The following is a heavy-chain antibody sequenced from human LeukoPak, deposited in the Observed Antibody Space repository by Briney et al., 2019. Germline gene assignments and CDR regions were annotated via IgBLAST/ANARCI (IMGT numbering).Heavy chain of an antibody. Sequence: GSLRLSCAASGFTFSTYSMNWVRQPPGKGLEWIGEINHSGSTNYNPSLKSRVTISVDTSKNQFSLKLSSVTAADTAVYYCARELELLYLVHFDYWGQGTLVTVSS. D-gene: IGHD1-7*01. V-gene: IGHV4-34*01. CDR2: INHSGST. CDR1: GFTFSTYS. CDR3: ARELELLYLVHFDY. J-gene: IGHJ4*02.